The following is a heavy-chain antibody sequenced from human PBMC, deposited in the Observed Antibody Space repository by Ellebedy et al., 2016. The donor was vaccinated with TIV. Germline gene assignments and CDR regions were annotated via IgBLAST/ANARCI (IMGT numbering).Heavy chain of an antibody. J-gene: IGHJ6*02. V-gene: IGHV3-9*01. Sequence: GGSLRLSXAASGFTFDDYAMHWVRQAPGKGLEWVSGISWNSGSIGYADSVKGRFTISRDNAKNSLYLQMNSLRAEDTALYYCAKDALRYFDWLLGGGMDVWGQGTTVTVSS. D-gene: IGHD3-9*01. CDR1: GFTFDDYA. CDR2: ISWNSGSI. CDR3: AKDALRYFDWLLGGGMDV.